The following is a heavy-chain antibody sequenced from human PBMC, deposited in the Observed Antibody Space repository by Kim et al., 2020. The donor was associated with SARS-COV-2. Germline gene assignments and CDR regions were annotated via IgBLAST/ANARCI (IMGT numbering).Heavy chain of an antibody. CDR1: GFTFDDYG. CDR2: INWNGGST. Sequence: GGSLRLSCAASGFTFDDYGMSWVRQAPGKGLEWVSGINWNGGSTGYADSVKGRFTISRDNAKNSLYLQMNSLRAEDTALYHCARGGYCSSTSCYWVGANYYYGMDVWGQGTTVTVSS. CDR3: ARGGYCSSTSCYWVGANYYYGMDV. V-gene: IGHV3-20*01. D-gene: IGHD2-2*01. J-gene: IGHJ6*02.